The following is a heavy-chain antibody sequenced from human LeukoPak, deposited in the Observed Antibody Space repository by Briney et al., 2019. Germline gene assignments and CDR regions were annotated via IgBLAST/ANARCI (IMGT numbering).Heavy chain of an antibody. CDR2: ISGSGGST. J-gene: IGHJ4*02. V-gene: IGHV3-23*01. CDR3: AKGSAHDFWSGYYEDY. CDR1: GFTFSSYA. Sequence: GGSLRLSCAASGFTFSSYAMSWVRQAPGKGLEWVSAISGSGGSTYYADSVKGRFTISRDNSKNTLYLQMNSLRAEDTAVYYCAKGSAHDFWSGYYEDYWGQGTLVTVSS. D-gene: IGHD3-3*01.